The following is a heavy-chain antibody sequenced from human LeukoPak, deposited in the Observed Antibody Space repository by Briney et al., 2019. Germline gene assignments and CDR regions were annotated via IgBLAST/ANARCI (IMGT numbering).Heavy chain of an antibody. V-gene: IGHV1-2*02. Sequence: ASVTVSYKASGYTFTGYYMHWVRQAPGQGLEWMGWINPNSGGTNYAQKFQGRVTMTRDTSISTAYMELSRLRSDDTAVYYCARESRYYDSSGYYYYYYGMDVWGQGTTVTVSS. J-gene: IGHJ6*02. CDR3: ARESRYYDSSGYYYYYYGMDV. D-gene: IGHD3-22*01. CDR1: GYTFTGYY. CDR2: INPNSGGT.